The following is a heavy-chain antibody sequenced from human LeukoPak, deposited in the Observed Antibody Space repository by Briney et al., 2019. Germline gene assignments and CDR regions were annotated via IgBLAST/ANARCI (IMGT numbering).Heavy chain of an antibody. D-gene: IGHD3-10*01. J-gene: IGHJ6*02. V-gene: IGHV3-23*01. CDR3: ARAAGNYYYGMDV. CDR2: ISTSGGST. CDR1: GFTFSGQA. Sequence: GGPLRFSCEASGFTFSGQAMSWFRQAPGKGLNWVSGISTSGGSTYYGNSVKGRFAISRDNSKNMVYLQMNSLRSEDTAVYFCARAAGNYYYGMDVWGQGTTVTVSS.